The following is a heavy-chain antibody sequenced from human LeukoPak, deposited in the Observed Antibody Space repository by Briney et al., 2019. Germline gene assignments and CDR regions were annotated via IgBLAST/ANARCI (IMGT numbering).Heavy chain of an antibody. CDR2: ISYIGST. D-gene: IGHD4-17*01. CDR1: GGSISSHY. J-gene: IGHJ3*02. V-gene: IGHV4-59*11. Sequence: PSETLSLTCTVSGGSISSHYWSWIRQPPGKGLEWIGYISYIGSTNYNPSLKSRVTISIDTSKNQFPLKLRSVTAADTAVYYCARDLVTVTKGFDIWGQGTMVSVSS. CDR3: ARDLVTVTKGFDI.